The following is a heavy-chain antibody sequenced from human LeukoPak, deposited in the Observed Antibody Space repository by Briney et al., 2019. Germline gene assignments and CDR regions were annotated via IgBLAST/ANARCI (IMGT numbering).Heavy chain of an antibody. CDR1: GYTFTDYY. Sequence: ASVKVSCKASGYTFTDYYMHWVRQAPGQGLEWMGWINPNSGGTNYAQKFQGRVTLTRDTSISTAYMELSRLRSDDTAVYYCAREMECSGGSCYPSNDYWGQGTLVTVSS. CDR3: AREMECSGGSCYPSNDY. D-gene: IGHD2-15*01. V-gene: IGHV1-2*02. CDR2: INPNSGGT. J-gene: IGHJ4*02.